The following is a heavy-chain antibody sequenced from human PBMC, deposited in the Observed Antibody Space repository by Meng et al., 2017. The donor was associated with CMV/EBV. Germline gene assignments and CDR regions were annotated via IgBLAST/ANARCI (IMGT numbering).Heavy chain of an antibody. CDR3: ARDFDKRLWMVEDY. D-gene: IGHD3-9*01. Sequence: SGYSFTGYYMHWVRKAPGEGIEWMGWINHNSGGTNYAQKFQGRVTMTRDTSIRTAYMEMSRMRYDDTAVYYCARDFDKRLWMVEDYWGQGTLVTVSS. CDR1: GYSFTGYY. J-gene: IGHJ4*02. CDR2: INHNSGGT. V-gene: IGHV1-2*02.